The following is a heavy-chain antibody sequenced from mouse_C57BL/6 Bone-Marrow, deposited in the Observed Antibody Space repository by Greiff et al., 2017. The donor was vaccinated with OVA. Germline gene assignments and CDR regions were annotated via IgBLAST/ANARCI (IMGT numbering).Heavy chain of an antibody. V-gene: IGHV3-6*01. CDR1: GYSITSGYY. D-gene: IGHD2-5*01. CDR2: ISYDGSN. CDR3: ARQRYSNYECYFDY. J-gene: IGHJ2*01. Sequence: EVKLVESGPGLVKPSQSLSLTCSVTGYSITSGYYWNWIRQFPGNKLEWMGYISYDGSNNYNPSLKNRISITRDTSKNQFFLKLNSVTTEDTATYYCARQRYSNYECYFDYWGQGTTLTVSS.